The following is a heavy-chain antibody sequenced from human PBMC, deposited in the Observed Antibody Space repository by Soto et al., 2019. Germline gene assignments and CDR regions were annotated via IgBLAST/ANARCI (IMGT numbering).Heavy chain of an antibody. CDR2: ISRSSSYI. CDR1: GLTFSSYS. D-gene: IGHD5-18*01. Sequence: EVQLVESGGGLVKPGGSLRLSCAAYGLTFSSYSMNWVRQAPGKGLEWVSSISRSSSYIYYEDSVKGRFTISRDNAKNSPYLKKNSLRAEDTAVYYCARDRTAIQRYMDVWGKGTTVTVSS. V-gene: IGHV3-21*01. J-gene: IGHJ6*03. CDR3: ARDRTAIQRYMDV.